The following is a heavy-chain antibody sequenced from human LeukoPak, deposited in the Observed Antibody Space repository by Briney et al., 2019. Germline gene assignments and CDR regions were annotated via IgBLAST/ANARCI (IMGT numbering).Heavy chain of an antibody. CDR3: ARDRSQWLGNWFDP. D-gene: IGHD6-19*01. Sequence: ASVKVSCKDSGYTFTSYAMHWVRQAPGQRLEWMGWINAGNGNTKYSQKFQGRVTITRDTSASTAYMELSSLRSEDTAVYYCARDRSQWLGNWFDPWGQGTLVTVSS. J-gene: IGHJ5*02. CDR2: INAGNGNT. CDR1: GYTFTSYA. V-gene: IGHV1-3*01.